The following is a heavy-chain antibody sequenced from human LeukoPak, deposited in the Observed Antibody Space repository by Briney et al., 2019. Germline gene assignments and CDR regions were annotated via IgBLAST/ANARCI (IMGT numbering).Heavy chain of an antibody. Sequence: SETLSLTCTVSGGSINSGSYYWSWIRQPAGKGLEWIGRIYTSGSTSYNPSLKSRVTISVDTSKNQFSLKLSSVTAADTAVYYCARATDTAMVSYWGQGTLVTVSS. V-gene: IGHV4-61*02. J-gene: IGHJ4*02. CDR2: IYTSGST. CDR1: GGSINSGSYY. D-gene: IGHD5-18*01. CDR3: ARATDTAMVSY.